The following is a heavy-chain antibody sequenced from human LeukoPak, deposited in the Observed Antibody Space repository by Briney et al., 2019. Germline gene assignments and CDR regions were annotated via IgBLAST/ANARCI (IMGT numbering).Heavy chain of an antibody. CDR1: GYTFTSYD. Sequence: ASVKVSCKASGYTFTSYDINWVRQATGQGLEWMGWMNPNSGNTGYAQKFQGRVTMTRNTSISTAYMELSSLRSEDTAVYYCARDPGTQGYYYYYYGMDVWGKGTTVTVSS. CDR2: MNPNSGNT. J-gene: IGHJ6*04. V-gene: IGHV1-8*01. CDR3: ARDPGTQGYYYYYYGMDV.